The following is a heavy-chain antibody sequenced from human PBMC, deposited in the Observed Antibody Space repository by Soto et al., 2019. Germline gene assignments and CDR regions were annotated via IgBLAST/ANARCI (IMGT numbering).Heavy chain of an antibody. D-gene: IGHD5-12*01. CDR1: GFSFSSYA. V-gene: IGHV3-23*01. Sequence: DVQLLESGGGLVQPGGSLRLSCAASGFSFSSYAMVWVRQAPGKGLEWVAVISARGGSSYFADSVKGRFTLSRDNSKKVLSLEMNSLRAEDTAIYFCAKGSIEYSASVDNWVQGTLVVVSS. CDR3: AKGSIEYSASVDN. J-gene: IGHJ4*02. CDR2: ISARGGSS.